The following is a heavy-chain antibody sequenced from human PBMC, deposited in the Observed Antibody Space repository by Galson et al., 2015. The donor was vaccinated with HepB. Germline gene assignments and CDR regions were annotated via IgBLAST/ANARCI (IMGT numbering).Heavy chain of an antibody. CDR1: GYSFTSYW. V-gene: IGHV5-10-1*01. CDR3: VRMDCSGGSCYSFDP. Sequence: QSGAEVKKPGESLRISCKGSGYSFTSYWISWVRQMPGKGLEWMGRIDPSDSYTNYSPSFQGRVTISADKSISTAYLQWSSLKASDTAMYYCVRMDCSGGSCYSFDPWGQGTLVTVSS. J-gene: IGHJ5*02. D-gene: IGHD2-15*01. CDR2: IDPSDSYT.